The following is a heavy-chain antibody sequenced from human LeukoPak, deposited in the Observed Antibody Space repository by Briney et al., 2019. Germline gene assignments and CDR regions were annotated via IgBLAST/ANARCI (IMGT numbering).Heavy chain of an antibody. Sequence: GGSLRLSCAASGFTFRSYSMNWVRQAPGKGLVWVGFIRSKLYGGTTEYAASVKGRFTISRDDSKSTAYLQMNGLKTEDTAVYYCTRPPSRYTYGLDDAFDIWGQGTMVTVSS. J-gene: IGHJ3*02. CDR1: GFTFRSYS. D-gene: IGHD5-18*01. V-gene: IGHV3-49*02. CDR3: TRPPSRYTYGLDDAFDI. CDR2: IRSKLYGGTT.